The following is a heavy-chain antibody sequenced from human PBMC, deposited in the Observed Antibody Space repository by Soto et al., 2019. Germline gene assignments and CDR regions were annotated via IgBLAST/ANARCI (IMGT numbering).Heavy chain of an antibody. Sequence: EVQLVESGGGLVQPGGSLRLSCAASGFSVSNLFMTWVRQAPGKGLEWVSVISSDGSTYYADSVKGRFTISRDNSKNTLYLEMNSLRAGDTAVYYCAGDTLGGAYDFRHGGQGTLVTVSS. V-gene: IGHV3-66*01. CDR1: GFSVSNLF. CDR2: ISSDGST. D-gene: IGHD3-3*01. J-gene: IGHJ4*02. CDR3: AGDTLGGAYDFRH.